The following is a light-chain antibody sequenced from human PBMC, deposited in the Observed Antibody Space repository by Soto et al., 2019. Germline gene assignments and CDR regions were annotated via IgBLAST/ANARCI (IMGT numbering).Light chain of an antibody. CDR3: QQSSSSPIT. J-gene: IGKJ5*01. CDR1: QSVTSSY. Sequence: EIVLTQSPGTLSLSPGERATLSCRASQSVTSSYLVWYQQKPGQAPRLLMYEASSRATGIPDRFSGSGSGTDFTLTISRLEAEDFAVYYCQQSSSSPITFGQGTRLEIK. CDR2: EAS. V-gene: IGKV3-20*01.